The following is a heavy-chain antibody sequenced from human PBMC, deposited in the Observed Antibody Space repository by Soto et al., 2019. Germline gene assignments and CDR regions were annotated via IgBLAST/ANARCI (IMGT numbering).Heavy chain of an antibody. V-gene: IGHV3-23*01. CDR3: AKDYGDYSAQNWFDP. J-gene: IGHJ5*02. D-gene: IGHD4-17*01. Sequence: PGGSLRLSCAASGFTFSSYAMSWVRQAPGKGLEWVSAISGSGGSTYYADSVKGRFTISRDNSKNTLYLQMNSLRAEDTAVYYCAKDYGDYSAQNWFDPGGQGTLVTVSS. CDR2: ISGSGGST. CDR1: GFTFSSYA.